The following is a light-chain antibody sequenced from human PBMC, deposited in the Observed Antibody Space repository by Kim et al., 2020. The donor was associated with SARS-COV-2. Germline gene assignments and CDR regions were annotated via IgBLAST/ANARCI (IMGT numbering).Light chain of an antibody. CDR2: GES. J-gene: IGKJ5*01. V-gene: IGKV1-17*01. CDR3: LQHSTYPIT. CDR1: QDIRNA. Sequence: ASVVDRFTITCRASQDIRNASGWYPHNSGRAPKLLIYGESSLQSGVPSRFRGSASGTEFTLPLSSVQPEDFATYFCLQHSTYPITFGQGTRLDIK.